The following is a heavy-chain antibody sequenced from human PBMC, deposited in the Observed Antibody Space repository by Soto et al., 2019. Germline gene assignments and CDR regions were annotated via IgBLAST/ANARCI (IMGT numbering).Heavy chain of an antibody. CDR2: ISAYNGNT. Sequence: QVQLVQSGAEVKKPGASVKVSCKASGYTFTSYGISWVRQAPGQGLEWMGWISAYNGNTNYAQKIQGRVTMTTDTPKSPAYMELRSLQTEDAAVYYCERAVGYDHRSGYYTHEYFHHWGQGTLVTVS. D-gene: IGHD3-22*01. V-gene: IGHV1-18*01. J-gene: IGHJ1*01. CDR1: GYTFTSYG. CDR3: ERAVGYDHRSGYYTHEYFHH.